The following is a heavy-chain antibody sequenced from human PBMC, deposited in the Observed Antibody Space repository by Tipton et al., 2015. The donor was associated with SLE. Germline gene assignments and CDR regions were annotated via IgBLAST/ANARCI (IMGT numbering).Heavy chain of an antibody. CDR3: ARDQWGIAVAGTYYYYMDV. J-gene: IGHJ6*03. V-gene: IGHV3-23*01. Sequence: SLRLSCAASGFTFSSYAMSWVRQAPGKGLEWVSAISSNGGSTYYADSVKGRFTISRDNSKNTLYLQMNSLRAEDTAVYYCARDQWGIAVAGTYYYYMDVWGKGTTVTVSS. D-gene: IGHD6-19*01. CDR1: GFTFSSYA. CDR2: ISSNGGST.